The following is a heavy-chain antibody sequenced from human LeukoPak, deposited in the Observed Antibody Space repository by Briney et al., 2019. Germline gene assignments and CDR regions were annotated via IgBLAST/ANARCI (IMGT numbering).Heavy chain of an antibody. CDR1: GGSINNYY. J-gene: IGHJ4*02. CDR2: IYHTGSS. V-gene: IGHV4-59*01. Sequence: SETLSLTCTVSGGSINNYYWSWIRQPPGGGLEWIGYIYHTGSSCYNRSLASRVTMSVDTSKNQFSLNLRSVTAADTARYFCARDSSGYFFLPFDSWGRGTLVTVSS. CDR3: ARDSSGYFFLPFDS. D-gene: IGHD3-22*01.